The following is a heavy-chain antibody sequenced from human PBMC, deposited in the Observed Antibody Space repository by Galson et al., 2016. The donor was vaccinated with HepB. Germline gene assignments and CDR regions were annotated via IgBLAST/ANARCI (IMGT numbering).Heavy chain of an antibody. CDR2: ISWDGGST. Sequence: SLRLSCAASGFRFDEYNMHWVRQAPGKSLEWVSLISWDGGSTYYEDSVKGRFTISRDNIKNSLYLQMNSLRTEDTALYYCARDKVGYYGSGSYGAMDVWGQGNTVTVSS. CDR1: GFRFDEYN. V-gene: IGHV3-43*01. D-gene: IGHD3-10*01. J-gene: IGHJ6*02. CDR3: ARDKVGYYGSGSYGAMDV.